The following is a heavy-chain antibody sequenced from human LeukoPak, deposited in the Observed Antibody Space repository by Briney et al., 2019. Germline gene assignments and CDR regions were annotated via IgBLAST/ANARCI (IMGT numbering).Heavy chain of an antibody. CDR2: INPSGGST. CDR1: GYTFTSYY. J-gene: IGHJ4*02. CDR3: ASWVGGRAAGTTTMSFDY. D-gene: IGHD6-13*01. Sequence: GASVKVSCKASGYTFTSYYMHWVRQAPGQGLEWMGIINPSGGSTSYAQKFQGRVTMTRDTSTSTVYMELSSLRSEDTAVYYCASWVGGRAAGTTTMSFDYWGQGTLVTVSS. V-gene: IGHV1-46*01.